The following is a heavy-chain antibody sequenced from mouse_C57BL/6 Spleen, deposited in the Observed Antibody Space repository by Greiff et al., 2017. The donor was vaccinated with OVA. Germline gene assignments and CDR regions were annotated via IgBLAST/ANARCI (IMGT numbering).Heavy chain of an antibody. J-gene: IGHJ2*01. CDR3: ARVTTVVVDY. V-gene: IGHV1-80*01. CDR1: GYAFSSYW. Sequence: ESGAELVKPGASVKISCKASGYAFSSYWMNWVKQRPGKGLEWIGQIYPGDGDTNYNGKFKGKATLTADKSSSTAYMQLSSLTSEDSAVYFCARVTTVVVDYWGQGTTLTVSS. D-gene: IGHD1-1*01. CDR2: IYPGDGDT.